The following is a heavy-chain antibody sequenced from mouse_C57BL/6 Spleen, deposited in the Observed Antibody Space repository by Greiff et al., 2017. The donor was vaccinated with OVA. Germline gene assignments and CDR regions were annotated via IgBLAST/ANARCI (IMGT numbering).Heavy chain of an antibody. CDR3: ARRTTVVALDY. CDR2: IDPSDSYT. Sequence: QVQLQQPGAELVMPGASVKLSCKASGYTFTSYWMHWVKQRPGQGLEWIGEIDPSDSYTNYTQKFKGKSTLTVDKSSSTAYMQLSSLTSEDSAVYYCARRTTVVALDYWGQGTTLTVSS. J-gene: IGHJ2*01. V-gene: IGHV1-69*01. CDR1: GYTFTSYW. D-gene: IGHD1-1*01.